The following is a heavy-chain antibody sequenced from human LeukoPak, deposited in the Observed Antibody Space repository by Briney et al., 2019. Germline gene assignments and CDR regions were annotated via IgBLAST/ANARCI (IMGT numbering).Heavy chain of an antibody. J-gene: IGHJ3*02. CDR1: GFSFSSYG. Sequence: GGSLRLSCAASGFSFSSYGMDWVRQAPGKGLKWVAFIRYDGNNKDYADSVKGRFTISRDNSKNTLYLQMNSLRVEDTAVYYCAKGYGDLVAFDIWGQGTMVTVSS. D-gene: IGHD4-17*01. CDR2: IRYDGNNK. CDR3: AKGYGDLVAFDI. V-gene: IGHV3-30*02.